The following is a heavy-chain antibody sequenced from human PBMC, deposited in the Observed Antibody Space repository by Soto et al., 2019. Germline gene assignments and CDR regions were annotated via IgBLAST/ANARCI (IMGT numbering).Heavy chain of an antibody. CDR2: INTLSTAI. CDR1: GFTFTDYY. J-gene: IGHJ4*02. D-gene: IGHD6-19*01. V-gene: IGHV3-11*01. Sequence: PGGSLRLSCEGSGFTFTDYYMTWIRQAPGKGLEWVAYINTLSTAIYYADSVKGRFTISRDNAKNSLYLQMNGLRVEDTATYYCARRLQWQLRPLDSWGRGTLVTVSS. CDR3: ARRLQWQLRPLDS.